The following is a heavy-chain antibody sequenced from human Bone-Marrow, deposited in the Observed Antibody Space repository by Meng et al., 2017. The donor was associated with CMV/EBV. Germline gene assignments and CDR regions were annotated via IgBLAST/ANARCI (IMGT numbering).Heavy chain of an antibody. D-gene: IGHD2-2*02. V-gene: IGHV1-69*05. CDR3: ASVEYCSSTSGYTGEYYCDY. CDR1: GDTFSSYA. CDR2: IIPIFGTA. Sequence: SVKVSCKASGDTFSSYAISWVRQAPGQGLEWIGGIIPIFGTANYAQKFQGRVTITTDESTSTAYMELSSLRSGDTAVYYCASVEYCSSTSGYTGEYYCDYWGQGTLVTVSS. J-gene: IGHJ4*02.